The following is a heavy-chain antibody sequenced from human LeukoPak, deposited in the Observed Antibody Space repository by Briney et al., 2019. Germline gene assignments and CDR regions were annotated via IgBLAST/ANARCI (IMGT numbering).Heavy chain of an antibody. CDR1: GFTFSDYS. V-gene: IGHV3-7*01. CDR3: ARDWDC. CDR2: IKQDGTEK. Sequence: PGGALRLSCAASGFTFSDYSMSWVCQAPGTGLEWVANIKQDGTEKHYMDSVKGRFTFYRDNAKNSLFLQMKSLRAEDTAVYYCARDWDCWGQGALVTVSS. D-gene: IGHD3/OR15-3a*01. J-gene: IGHJ4*02.